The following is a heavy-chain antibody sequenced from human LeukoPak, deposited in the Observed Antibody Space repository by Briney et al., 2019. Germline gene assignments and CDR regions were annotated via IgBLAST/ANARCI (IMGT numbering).Heavy chain of an antibody. V-gene: IGHV3-48*02. CDR2: ISSSSSTI. CDR1: GFTFSSYS. J-gene: IGHJ3*02. CDR3: ASFGGSYSLDAFDI. Sequence: GGSLRLSCAASGFTFSSYSMNWVRQAPGKGLEWVSYISSSSSTIYYADSVKGRFTISRDNAKNSLYLQMNSLRDEDTAVYYCASFGGSYSLDAFDIWGQGTMVTVSS. D-gene: IGHD1-26*01.